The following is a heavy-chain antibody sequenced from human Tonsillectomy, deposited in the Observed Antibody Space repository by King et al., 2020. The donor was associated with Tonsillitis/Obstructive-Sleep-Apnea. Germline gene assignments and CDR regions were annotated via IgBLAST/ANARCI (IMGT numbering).Heavy chain of an antibody. Sequence: VQLVESGGGLVQPGRSLRLSCTASGFTFGEYAMSWVRQAPGKGLEWVGFIRSKAYGETTEYAASVKGRFTISRDDSKSIAYLQMNSLKTEDTAVYYCTRRMGLGGGIDYYYYYYSDVWGKGTTVTVSS. CDR3: TRRMGLGGGIDYYYYYYSDV. D-gene: IGHD3-16*01. J-gene: IGHJ6*03. V-gene: IGHV3-49*04. CDR1: GFTFGEYA. CDR2: IRSKAYGETT.